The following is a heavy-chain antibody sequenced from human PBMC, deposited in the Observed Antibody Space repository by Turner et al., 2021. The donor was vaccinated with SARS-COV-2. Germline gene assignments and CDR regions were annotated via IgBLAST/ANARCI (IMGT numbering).Heavy chain of an antibody. D-gene: IGHD2-15*01. CDR3: TGGLCSSNKRFDP. V-gene: IGHV3-33*01. CDR2: IWYDGTNK. Sequence: QHGRSLRLSCAASGFTFSSYGMHWVRQAPGKGLEWVAVIWYDGTNKYYADSVMCRITSSTDKSRNSISLVISSVRPVFMPFYWCTGGLCSSNKRFDPWGQGTLVTVSS. CDR1: GFTFSSYG. J-gene: IGHJ5*02.